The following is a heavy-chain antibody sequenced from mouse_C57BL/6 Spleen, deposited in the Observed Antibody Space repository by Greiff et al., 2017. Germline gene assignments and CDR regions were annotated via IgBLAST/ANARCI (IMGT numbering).Heavy chain of an antibody. Sequence: EVKLQESGPGLVKPSQSLSLTCSVTGYSITSGYYWNWIRQFPGNKLEWMGYISYDGSNNYNPSLKNRISITRDTSKNQFFLKLNSVTTEDTATXYCARESTNWDFDVWGTGTTVTVSS. D-gene: IGHD1-3*01. CDR1: GYSITSGYY. CDR3: ARESTNWDFDV. V-gene: IGHV3-6*01. J-gene: IGHJ1*03. CDR2: ISYDGSN.